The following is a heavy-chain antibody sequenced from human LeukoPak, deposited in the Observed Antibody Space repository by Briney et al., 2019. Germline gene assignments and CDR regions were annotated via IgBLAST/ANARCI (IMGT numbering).Heavy chain of an antibody. CDR1: GGSISSGGYY. CDR2: IYYSGST. J-gene: IGHJ4*02. V-gene: IGHV4-31*03. CDR3: ARKNPAVEMATTDYFDY. Sequence: SETLSLTCTVSGGSISSGGYYWSWICQHPGKGLEWIGYIYYSGSTYYNPSLKSRVTISVDTSKNQFSLKLSSVTAADTAVYYCARKNPAVEMATTDYFDYWGQGTLVTVSS. D-gene: IGHD5-24*01.